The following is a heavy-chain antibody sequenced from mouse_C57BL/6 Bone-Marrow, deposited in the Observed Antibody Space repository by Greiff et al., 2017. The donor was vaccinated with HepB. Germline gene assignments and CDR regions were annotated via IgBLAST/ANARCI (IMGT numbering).Heavy chain of an antibody. J-gene: IGHJ3*01. V-gene: IGHV1-64*01. CDR3: AKNYGSRSWFAY. CDR2: IHPNSGST. CDR1: GYTFTSYW. D-gene: IGHD1-1*01. Sequence: VQLQQSGAELVKPGASVKLSCKASGYTFTSYWMHWVKQRPGQGLEWIGMIHPNSGSTNYNEKFKSKATLTVDKSSSTAYMQLSSLTSEDSAVYYCAKNYGSRSWFAYWGQGTLVTVSA.